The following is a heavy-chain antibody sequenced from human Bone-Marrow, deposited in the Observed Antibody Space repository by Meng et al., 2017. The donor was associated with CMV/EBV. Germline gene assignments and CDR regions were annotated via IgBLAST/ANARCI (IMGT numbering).Heavy chain of an antibody. CDR3: AKGEGYNYGYLTY. CDR2: IWDDGHNK. CDR1: RFTFSRYS. D-gene: IGHD5-18*01. V-gene: IGHV3-33*06. Sequence: AASRFTFSRYSPHWVRQVPGKGLEWVAIIWDDGHNKYYADSVKGRFTISRDSSKSTLYLEMNSLRAEDTAVYYCAKGEGYNYGYLTYWGQGTLVTSPQ. J-gene: IGHJ4*02.